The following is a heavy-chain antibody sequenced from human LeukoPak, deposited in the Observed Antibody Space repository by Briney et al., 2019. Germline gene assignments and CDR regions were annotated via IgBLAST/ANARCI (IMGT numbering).Heavy chain of an antibody. V-gene: IGHV3-30-3*01. Sequence: GGSLRLSCAASGFTFSSYAMHWVRQAPGKGLEWVAVISYDGSNKYYADSVKGQFTISRDNSKNTLYLQMNSLRAEDTAVYYCARASGRSSSWYLRVHNWFDPWGQGTLVTVSS. CDR2: ISYDGSNK. CDR3: ARASGRSSSWYLRVHNWFDP. J-gene: IGHJ5*02. D-gene: IGHD6-13*01. CDR1: GFTFSSYA.